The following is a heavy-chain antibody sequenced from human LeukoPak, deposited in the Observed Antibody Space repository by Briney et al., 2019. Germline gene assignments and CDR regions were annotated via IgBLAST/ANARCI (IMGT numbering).Heavy chain of an antibody. CDR3: ARGEVKLATPLDY. CDR1: GYTFTGYY. Sequence: ASVKVSCKVSGYTFTGYYMHWVRQAPGQGLEWMGWINPNSGGTNYAQKFQGRVTMTRDTSISTAYMELSRLRSDDTAVYYCARGEVKLATPLDYWGQGTLVTVSS. J-gene: IGHJ4*02. CDR2: INPNSGGT. D-gene: IGHD6-6*01. V-gene: IGHV1-2*02.